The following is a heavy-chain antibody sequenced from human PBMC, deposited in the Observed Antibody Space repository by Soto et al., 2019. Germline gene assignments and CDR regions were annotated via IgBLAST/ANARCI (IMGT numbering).Heavy chain of an antibody. V-gene: IGHV4-39*01. CDR3: ARPGLTGTGIDY. J-gene: IGHJ4*02. CDR1: GGSISSSSYY. Sequence: KPSETLSLTCTVSGGSISSSSYYWGWIGQPPGKGLEWSGSIYYSGSTYYNPYLKSRVTISVDTSKNQFSLKLSSVTAADTAVYYCARPGLTGTGIDYWGQGTLVTVSS. D-gene: IGHD1-20*01. CDR2: IYYSGST.